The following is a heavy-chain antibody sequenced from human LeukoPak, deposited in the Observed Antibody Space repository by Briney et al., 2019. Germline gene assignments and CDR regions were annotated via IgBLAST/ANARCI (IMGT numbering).Heavy chain of an antibody. D-gene: IGHD5-24*01. J-gene: IGHJ4*02. CDR1: GFTFSNYA. CDR2: ISYDGSNK. CDR3: ASPSRDGYNWGADY. Sequence: PGGSLRLSCAASGFTFSNYAMHWVRQAPGKGLEWVAVISYDGSNKYYADSVKGRFTISRGNSKNTLYLQMNSLRAEDTAMYYCASPSRDGYNWGADYWGQGTLVTVSS. V-gene: IGHV3-30-3*01.